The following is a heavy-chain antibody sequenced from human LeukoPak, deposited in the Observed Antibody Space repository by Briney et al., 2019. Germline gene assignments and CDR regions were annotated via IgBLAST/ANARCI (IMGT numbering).Heavy chain of an antibody. CDR2: IYTSGST. J-gene: IGHJ5*02. CDR3: ARDEAKGWYRIFDP. Sequence: SETLSLTCTISGGSISSGSYYWSWIRQPAGKGLEWIGRIYTSGSTNYNPSLKSRVTISIDTSKNQFSLKLSSVTAADTAVYYCARDEAKGWYRIFDPWGQGTLVTVSS. D-gene: IGHD1-1*01. V-gene: IGHV4-61*02. CDR1: GGSISSGSYY.